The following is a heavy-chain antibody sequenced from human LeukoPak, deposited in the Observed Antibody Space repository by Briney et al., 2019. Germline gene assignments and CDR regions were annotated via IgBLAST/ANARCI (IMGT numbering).Heavy chain of an antibody. J-gene: IGHJ4*02. CDR2: VHSSRTT. Sequence: SETLSLTCTVSGGSVSSSTYYWGWIRQPPGKGLEWIGSVHSSRTTYYNPSLKSRVTISVDTSKNQFSLRLSSVTAADTAVYYCARHAGYFVPGFAYWGQGTLVTVSS. CDR1: GGSVSSSTYY. D-gene: IGHD3-9*01. CDR3: ARHAGYFVPGFAY. V-gene: IGHV4-39*01.